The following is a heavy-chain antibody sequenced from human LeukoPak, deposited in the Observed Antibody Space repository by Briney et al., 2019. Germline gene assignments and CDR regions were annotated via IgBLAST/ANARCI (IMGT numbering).Heavy chain of an antibody. D-gene: IGHD1-26*01. V-gene: IGHV1-46*01. CDR2: INPSGGTT. CDR3: ARVKLNDRGNYYYFDS. CDR1: GYTFTSYH. J-gene: IGHJ4*01. Sequence: GASVKVSCKASGYTFTSYHMHWVRQAPGQGLEWMGIINPSGGTTNYAQKFRGRVTMTRDMSTSTVYMELSSLRSEDTAVYYCARVKLNDRGNYYYFDSWGQGTLVTVSS.